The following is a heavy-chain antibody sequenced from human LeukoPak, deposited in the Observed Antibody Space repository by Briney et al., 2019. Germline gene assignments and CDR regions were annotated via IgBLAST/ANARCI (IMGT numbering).Heavy chain of an antibody. D-gene: IGHD3-10*01. CDR2: IMEDGSEK. J-gene: IGHJ4*02. V-gene: IGHV3-7*01. CDR3: ARDRMVRGVIDKRPSDY. Sequence: GGSLRLSCAASGFTFSSYWMTCVRQAPGKGLEWVANIMEDGSEKYYVDSVKGRFTISRDNAQNSLYLQMNSLRAEDTAVYYCARDRMVRGVIDKRPSDYWGQGTLVTVSS. CDR1: GFTFSSYW.